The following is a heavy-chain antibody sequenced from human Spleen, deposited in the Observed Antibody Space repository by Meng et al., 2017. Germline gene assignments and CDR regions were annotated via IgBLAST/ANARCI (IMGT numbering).Heavy chain of an antibody. CDR2: INHSGST. Sequence: VQLQQWGAGLLKPSETLSLPCVVSGGSFSDYYWSWIRQPPGKGLEWIGEINHSGSTNYNPSLKSRVTISVDTSKNQFSLKLSSVTAADTAVYYCARKGLGLGFDYWGQGTLVTVSS. D-gene: IGHD6-19*01. J-gene: IGHJ4*02. CDR1: GGSFSDYY. V-gene: IGHV4-34*01. CDR3: ARKGLGLGFDY.